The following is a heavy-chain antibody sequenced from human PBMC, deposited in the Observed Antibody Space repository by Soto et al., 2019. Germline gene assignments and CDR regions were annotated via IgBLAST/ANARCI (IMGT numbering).Heavy chain of an antibody. CDR3: AREGIAAAGNDAFDI. V-gene: IGHV1-69*08. D-gene: IGHD6-13*01. J-gene: IGHJ3*02. Sequence: QVQLVQSGAEVKKPGSSVKVSCKASGGTFSSYTISWVRQAPGQGLEWMGRIIPILGIANYAQKFQGRVTITADKSTSTAHMELSSLRSEDTAVYYCAREGIAAAGNDAFDIWGQGTMVTVSS. CDR1: GGTFSSYT. CDR2: IIPILGIA.